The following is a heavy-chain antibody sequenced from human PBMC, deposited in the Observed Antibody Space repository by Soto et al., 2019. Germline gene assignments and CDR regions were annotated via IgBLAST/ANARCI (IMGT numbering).Heavy chain of an antibody. CDR1: GYTFTSYG. Sequence: QVQLVQSGAEVKKPGASVKVSCKASGYTFTSYGISWVRQAPGQGLEWMGWISAYNGNTNYAQKLQGRVTMTTDTSTSTANMELRSLRSDNTAVYYSARESSSSCHDYWGQGTLVTVSS. J-gene: IGHJ4*02. V-gene: IGHV1-18*01. CDR2: ISAYNGNT. CDR3: ARESSSSCHDY. D-gene: IGHD6-13*01.